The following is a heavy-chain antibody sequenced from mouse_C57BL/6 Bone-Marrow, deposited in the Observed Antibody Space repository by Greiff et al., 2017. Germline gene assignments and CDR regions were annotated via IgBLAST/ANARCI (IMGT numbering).Heavy chain of an antibody. J-gene: IGHJ2*01. D-gene: IGHD2-3*01. CDR2: IDPSDSET. V-gene: IGHV1-52*01. Sequence: QVQLQQPGAELVRPGSSVKLSCKASGYTFTSYWMHWVKQRPIQGLEWIGNIDPSDSETHYNQKFKDKATLTVDKSSSTAYMQLSSLTSEDSAVDYCERFDGYSFDYWGQGTTLTVSS. CDR1: GYTFTSYW. CDR3: ERFDGYSFDY.